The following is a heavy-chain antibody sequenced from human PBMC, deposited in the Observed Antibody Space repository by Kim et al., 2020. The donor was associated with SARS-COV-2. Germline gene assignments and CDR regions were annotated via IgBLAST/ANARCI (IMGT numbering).Heavy chain of an antibody. Sequence: SETLSLTCTVSGGSISSGGYYWSWIRQHPGKGLEWIGYIYYSGSTYYNPSLKSRVTISVDTSKNQFSLKLSSVTAADTAVYYCARDSQQWLPNGMDVWGQGTTVTVSS. J-gene: IGHJ6*02. V-gene: IGHV4-31*03. CDR1: GGSISSGGYY. CDR2: IYYSGST. D-gene: IGHD6-19*01. CDR3: ARDSQQWLPNGMDV.